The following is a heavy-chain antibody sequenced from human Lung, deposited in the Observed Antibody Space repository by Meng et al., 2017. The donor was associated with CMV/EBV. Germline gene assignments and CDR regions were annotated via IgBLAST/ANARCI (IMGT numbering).Heavy chain of an antibody. J-gene: IGHJ5*02. Sequence: SCAASGLSFSTYSMNWVRQTPGKGLEWGSSITSSSSYIFYADSVKGRFIISRDNAKNSLCLQMNSLKAEDTGVYYGARDGGSGWSWGQGTLVTVSS. CDR3: ARDGGSGWS. CDR2: ITSSSSYI. V-gene: IGHV3-21*03. CDR1: GLSFSTYS. D-gene: IGHD6-19*01.